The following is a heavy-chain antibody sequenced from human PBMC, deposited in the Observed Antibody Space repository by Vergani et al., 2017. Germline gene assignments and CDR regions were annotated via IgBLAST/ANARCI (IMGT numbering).Heavy chain of an antibody. J-gene: IGHJ4*02. CDR2: ISAYNGNT. D-gene: IGHD6-19*01. CDR3: ARDLKASGWYPGGPVDY. Sequence: QVQLVQSGAEVKKPGASVKVSCKASGYTFTSYGISWVRQAPGQGLEWMGWISAYNGNTNYAQKLQGRVTMTTDTSTSTAYMELRSLGSDDTAVYYCARDLKASGWYPGGPVDYWGQGTRVTVSS. V-gene: IGHV1-18*04. CDR1: GYTFTSYG.